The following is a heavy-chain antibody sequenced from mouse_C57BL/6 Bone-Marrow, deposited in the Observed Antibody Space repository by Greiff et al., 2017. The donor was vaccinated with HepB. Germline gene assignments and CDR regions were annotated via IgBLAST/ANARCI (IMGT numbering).Heavy chain of an antibody. J-gene: IGHJ2*01. CDR1: GYTFTSYW. D-gene: IGHD1-1*01. V-gene: IGHV1-52*01. Sequence: QVQLQQPGAELVRPGSSVKLSCKASGYTFTSYWMHWVKQRPVQGLEWIGNIDPSDSETHYNHKFKDKATLTVDKSSSTAYMQLSSLTSEDSAVYYCARERGNDGSSHYFGYWGKGTTLTVSS. CDR3: ARERGNDGSSHYFGY. CDR2: IDPSDSET.